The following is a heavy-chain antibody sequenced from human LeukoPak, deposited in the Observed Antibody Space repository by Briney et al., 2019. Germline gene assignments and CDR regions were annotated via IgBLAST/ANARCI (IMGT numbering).Heavy chain of an antibody. Sequence: SETLSLTCTVSGGSISSSNYYWGWIRQPPGKGLEWIGSIYYSGSTYYNPSLKSRVTMSVDTSKNQFSVKLTSVTAADTAVYFCARQVSPMIRGDRNFDYWGQGTLVTVSS. J-gene: IGHJ4*02. V-gene: IGHV4-39*01. CDR2: IYYSGST. CDR1: GGSISSSNYY. D-gene: IGHD3-10*01. CDR3: ARQVSPMIRGDRNFDY.